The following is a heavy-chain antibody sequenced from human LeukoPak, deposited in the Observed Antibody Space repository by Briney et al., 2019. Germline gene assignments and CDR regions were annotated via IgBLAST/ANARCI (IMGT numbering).Heavy chain of an antibody. Sequence: GGSLRLSCAASGFIFSNYAMHWVRQAPGKGLEWVAVISYDGSNKYYADSVKGRFTISRDNSKNTLFLQMNSLRAEDTAIYYCAKYGPQDSGSSHFDYWGQGALVTVSS. CDR2: ISYDGSNK. D-gene: IGHD1-26*01. CDR3: AKYGPQDSGSSHFDY. J-gene: IGHJ4*02. V-gene: IGHV3-30*04. CDR1: GFIFSNYA.